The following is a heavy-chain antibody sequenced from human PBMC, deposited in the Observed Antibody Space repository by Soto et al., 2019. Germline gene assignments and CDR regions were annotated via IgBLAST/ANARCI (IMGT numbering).Heavy chain of an antibody. Sequence: SETLSLTCTVTGGSISSYYWSWIRQPPGKGLEWIGYIYYSGSTNYNPSLKSRVTISVDTSKNQLSLKLSSVTAADTAVYYCARHGYSSSWFGGSGWYYYMDVWGKGTTVTVSS. CDR1: GGSISSYY. CDR3: ARHGYSSSWFGGSGWYYYMDV. D-gene: IGHD6-13*01. J-gene: IGHJ6*03. CDR2: IYYSGST. V-gene: IGHV4-59*08.